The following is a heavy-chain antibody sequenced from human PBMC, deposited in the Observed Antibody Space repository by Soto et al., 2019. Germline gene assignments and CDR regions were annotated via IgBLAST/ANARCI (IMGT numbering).Heavy chain of an antibody. D-gene: IGHD4-17*01. J-gene: IGHJ4*02. V-gene: IGHV4-31*03. CDR1: GGSISSGGYY. Sequence: QVQLQESGPGLVKPSQTLSLTCTVSGGSISSGGYYWSWIRQHPGKGLEWIGYIYYSGSTYYNPSLKSRVTISVDTSKNQFSLKLSSVTAADTAVYYCARERYSGDYGGDGGTCFDYWGQGTLVTVSS. CDR2: IYYSGST. CDR3: ARERYSGDYGGDGGTCFDY.